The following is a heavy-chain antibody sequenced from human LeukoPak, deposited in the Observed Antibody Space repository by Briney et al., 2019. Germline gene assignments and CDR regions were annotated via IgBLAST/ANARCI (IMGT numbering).Heavy chain of an antibody. CDR1: GFTFSSYS. CDR3: ARRSGIAVAGAFDY. D-gene: IGHD6-19*01. CDR2: INSDSNYI. V-gene: IGHV3-21*01. Sequence: GGSLRLSCAASGFTFSSYSMNWVRQAPGKGLEWVSSINSDSNYIYYADSVKGRFTISRDAKNSVYLQMDSLRAEDTAVYYCARRSGIAVAGAFDYWGQGTLVTVSS. J-gene: IGHJ4*02.